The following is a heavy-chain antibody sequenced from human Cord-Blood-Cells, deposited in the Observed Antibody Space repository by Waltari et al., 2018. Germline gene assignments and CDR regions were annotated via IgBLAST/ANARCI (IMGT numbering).Heavy chain of an antibody. J-gene: IGHJ4*02. CDR2: IYTSGST. CDR3: AGIVGATTFDY. V-gene: IGHV4-4*07. Sequence: QVQLQESGPGLVKPSETLSLTCTVSGGSISSYYWSWIRQPAGKGLEWIGRIYTSGSTNYSPSLNGRVPMSVDTSKNQFSLRLSSVTASDTAVYYCAGIVGATTFDYWGQGTLVTVSS. D-gene: IGHD1-26*01. CDR1: GGSISSYY.